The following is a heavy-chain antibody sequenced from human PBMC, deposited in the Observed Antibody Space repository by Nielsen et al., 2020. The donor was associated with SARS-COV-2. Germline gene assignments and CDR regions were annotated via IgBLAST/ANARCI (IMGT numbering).Heavy chain of an antibody. CDR3: ARDEGYHSPFSGWYGCY. J-gene: IGHJ4*02. V-gene: IGHV3-21*01. Sequence: GESLKISCAASGFTFSSYSMNWVRQAPGKGLEWVSSISSSSSYIYYADSVKGRFTISRDNAKNSLYLQMNSLRAEDTAVYYCARDEGYHSPFSGWYGCYWGQGTLVTVSS. CDR2: ISSSSSYI. CDR1: GFTFSSYS. D-gene: IGHD6-19*01.